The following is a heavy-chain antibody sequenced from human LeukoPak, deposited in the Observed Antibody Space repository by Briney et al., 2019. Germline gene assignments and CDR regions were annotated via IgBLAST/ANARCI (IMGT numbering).Heavy chain of an antibody. D-gene: IGHD6-13*01. CDR3: ARGSNSSPYYYGMDV. Sequence: SETLSLTCTVSGGSVSRYYWNWIRQAPGKGLEWIGYIYYSGSTGYSPSLKSRVTISIDTSKNQFSLRLSSVTAVDTAVYYCARGSNSSPYYYGMDVWGQGTTVTVSS. CDR1: GGSVSRYY. J-gene: IGHJ6*02. V-gene: IGHV4-59*02. CDR2: IYYSGST.